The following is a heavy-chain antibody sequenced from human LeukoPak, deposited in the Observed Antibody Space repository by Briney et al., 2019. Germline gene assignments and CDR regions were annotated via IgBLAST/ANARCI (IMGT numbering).Heavy chain of an antibody. CDR2: ISYHGSDK. D-gene: IGHD2/OR15-2a*01. J-gene: IGHJ4*02. CDR1: GFTFSTYA. V-gene: IGHV3-30*04. CDR3: ARAINSAWHNIDY. Sequence: PGTSLRLSCVASGFTFSTYAMRWVRQAPGKGLEWVAVISYHGSDKYYVDSVKGRFTISRDNSKNTLYLQMNSLRTEDTAVFYCARAINSAWHNIDYWGQGTLVTVSS.